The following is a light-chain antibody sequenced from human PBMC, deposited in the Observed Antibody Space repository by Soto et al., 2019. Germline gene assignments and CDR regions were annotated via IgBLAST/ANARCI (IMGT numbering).Light chain of an antibody. V-gene: IGLV2-8*01. Sequence: QSVLTQPPTASGTPGQSLIVSCTGTSSDIGAYDFVSWYQQHPGKVPKLLIYEVNKRPSGVPDRFSGSKSGNTASLTISGLQAEDEADYYCCTSYEGGGKYVFGTGTKVTVL. CDR2: EVN. J-gene: IGLJ1*01. CDR1: SSDIGAYDF. CDR3: TSYEGGGKYV.